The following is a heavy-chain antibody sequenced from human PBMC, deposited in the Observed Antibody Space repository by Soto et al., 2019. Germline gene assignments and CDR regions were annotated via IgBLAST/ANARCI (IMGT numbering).Heavy chain of an antibody. CDR1: GGTFSSYA. V-gene: IGHV1-69*13. CDR2: IIPIFGTA. J-gene: IGHJ5*02. CDR3: ARDRAYYDFWSGYPA. Sequence: SVKVSCKASGGTFSSYAISWVRQAPGQGLEWMGGIIPIFGTADYAQKFQGRVTITADESTSTAYMELSSLRSEDTAVYYCARDRAYYDFWSGYPAWGQGTLVTVSS. D-gene: IGHD3-3*01.